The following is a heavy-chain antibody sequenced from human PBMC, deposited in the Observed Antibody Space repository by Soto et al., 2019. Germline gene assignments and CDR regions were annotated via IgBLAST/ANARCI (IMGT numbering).Heavy chain of an antibody. D-gene: IGHD3-22*01. CDR1: GFTFSSYG. V-gene: IGHV3-30*18. J-gene: IGHJ3*02. CDR2: ISYDGSNK. CDR3: AKLVVITAGGAFDI. Sequence: GGSLRLSCAASGFTFSSYGMHWVRQAPGKGLEWVAVISYDGSNKYYADSVKGRFTISRDNSKNTLYLQMNSLRAEDTAVYYCAKLVVITAGGAFDIWGQGTMVTVS.